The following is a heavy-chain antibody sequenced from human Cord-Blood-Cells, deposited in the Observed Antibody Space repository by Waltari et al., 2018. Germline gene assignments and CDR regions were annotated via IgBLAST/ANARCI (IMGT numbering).Heavy chain of an antibody. CDR2: IKQEGSEK. J-gene: IGHJ4*02. V-gene: IGHV3-7*01. Sequence: EVQLVESGGGLVQPGGSLRLSCAASGFTFSSYWMSWVRQAPGMGLGGVANIKQEGSEKYNVDPVKGRFTISRDNAKNSLYLQMNSRRAEDTAVYYCARGKGFGYWGQGTLVTVSS. CDR3: ARGKGFGY. CDR1: GFTFSSYW.